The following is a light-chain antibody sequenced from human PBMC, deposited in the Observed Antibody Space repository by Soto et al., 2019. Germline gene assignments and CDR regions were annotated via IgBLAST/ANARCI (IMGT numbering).Light chain of an antibody. CDR3: QQSYIPPYT. Sequence: DIQMTQSPSSLSASVGDTVTITCRASQGISVHLNWYQQKPGKVPKLLIYAAPNLHSGVPSRFSGSGSETDFALTISSLQPEDFATYYCQQSYIPPYTFGQGTRLEIK. J-gene: IGKJ2*01. V-gene: IGKV1-39*01. CDR2: AAP. CDR1: QGISVH.